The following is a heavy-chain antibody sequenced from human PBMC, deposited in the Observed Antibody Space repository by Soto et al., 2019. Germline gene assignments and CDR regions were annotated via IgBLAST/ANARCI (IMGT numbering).Heavy chain of an antibody. CDR1: GYTFTSYG. V-gene: IGHV1-18*01. D-gene: IGHD3-3*01. J-gene: IGHJ6*02. Sequence: QVQLVQSGAEVKKPGASVKVSCKASGYTFTSYGISWVRQAPGQGLEWMGWISAYNGNTNYAQKLQGRVTMTTDTSTRTAYMELRSLRSDDTAVYYCARSLPRGVVINRYYYYGMDVWGQGTTVTVSS. CDR2: ISAYNGNT. CDR3: ARSLPRGVVINRYYYYGMDV.